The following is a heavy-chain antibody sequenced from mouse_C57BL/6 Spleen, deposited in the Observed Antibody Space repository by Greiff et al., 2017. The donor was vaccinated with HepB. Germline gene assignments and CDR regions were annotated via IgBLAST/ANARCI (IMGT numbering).Heavy chain of an antibody. J-gene: IGHJ4*01. CDR2: IHPSDSDT. Sequence: QVQLQQPGAELVKPGASVKVSCKASGYTFTSYWMHWVKQRPGQGLEWIGRIHPSDSDTNYNQKFKGKATLTVDKSSSTAYMQLSSLTSEDSAVYYCAIPSSITTVPQDYWGQGTSVTVSS. CDR1: GYTFTSYW. CDR3: AIPSSITTVPQDY. D-gene: IGHD1-1*01. V-gene: IGHV1-74*01.